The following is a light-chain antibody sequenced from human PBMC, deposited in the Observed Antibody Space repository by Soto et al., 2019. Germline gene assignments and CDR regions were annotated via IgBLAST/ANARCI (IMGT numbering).Light chain of an antibody. CDR3: LLSYGGVYV. CDR2: DTR. Sequence: QAVLTQEPSLTVSPGGTVTLTCGSSTGAVTSGHYPYWFQQKPGPAPRTLIYDTRNIRSWTPARFSGSLLGGKGALTLSGAQPEAEAEYYCLLSYGGVYVFGTGTKVTDL. V-gene: IGLV7-46*01. CDR1: TGAVTSGHY. J-gene: IGLJ1*01.